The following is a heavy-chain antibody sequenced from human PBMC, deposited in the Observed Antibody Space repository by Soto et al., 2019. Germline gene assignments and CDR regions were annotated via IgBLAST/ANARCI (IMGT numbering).Heavy chain of an antibody. CDR2: IIPIFGTA. CDR1: GGTFSSYA. Sequence: SVKVSGKASGGTFSSYAISWVRQAPGQGLEWMGGIIPIFGTANYAQKFQGRVTITADESTSTAYMELSSLRSEDTAVYYCARSGATSGSYSVGYYYGMDVWGQGTTVTVSS. CDR3: ARSGATSGSYSVGYYYGMDV. D-gene: IGHD1-26*01. V-gene: IGHV1-69*13. J-gene: IGHJ6*02.